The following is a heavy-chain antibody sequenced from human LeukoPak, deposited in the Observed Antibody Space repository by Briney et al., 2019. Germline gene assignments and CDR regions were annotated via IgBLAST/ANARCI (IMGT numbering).Heavy chain of an antibody. CDR3: ARGGGWLQLGLDY. J-gene: IGHJ4*02. CDR1: GGSFSGYY. Sequence: PSETLSLTCAVYGGSFSGYYWSWIRQPPGKGLEWIGEINHSGSTNYNPSLKSRVTISVDTSKNQFSLKLSSVTAADTAGYYCARGGGWLQLGLDYGGQGTLVTVSS. V-gene: IGHV4-34*01. CDR2: INHSGST. D-gene: IGHD5-24*01.